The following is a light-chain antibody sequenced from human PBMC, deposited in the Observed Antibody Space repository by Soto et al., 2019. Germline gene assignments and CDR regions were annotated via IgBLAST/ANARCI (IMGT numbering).Light chain of an antibody. CDR2: GAS. Sequence: EILMTQSPATLSVSPGERATLSCRASQSVDSNLAWYQQKPGQAPRLLIYGASTRATGISARFSGSGSGTEFTLTISSLQSEDFGVYYCQQYSNWWTFGQGTKVDIK. CDR1: QSVDSN. V-gene: IGKV3-15*01. J-gene: IGKJ1*01. CDR3: QQYSNWWT.